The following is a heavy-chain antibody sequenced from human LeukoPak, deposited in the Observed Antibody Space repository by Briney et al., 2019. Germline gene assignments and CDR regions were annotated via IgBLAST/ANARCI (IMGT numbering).Heavy chain of an antibody. V-gene: IGHV4-34*01. CDR1: GGSFSGYY. D-gene: IGHD3-9*01. J-gene: IGHJ4*02. CDR2: INHSGST. CDR3: ARGGSSKRYFDWLSPLYYFDY. Sequence: SSETLSLTCAVYGGSFSGYYWSWIRQPPGKGLEWIGEINHSGSTNYNPSLKSRVTISVDTSKNQFSLKLSSVTAADTAVYYCARGGSSKRYFDWLSPLYYFDYWGQGTLVTVSS.